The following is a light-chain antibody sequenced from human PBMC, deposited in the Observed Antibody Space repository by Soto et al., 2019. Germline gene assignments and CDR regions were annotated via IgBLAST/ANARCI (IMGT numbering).Light chain of an antibody. CDR3: QTWGTGIQVV. Sequence: QLVLTQSPSASASLGASVKLTCSLSSGHSTYDIAWYQQQPEKGPRYLMRLNGDGSHSKGDGIPDRFSGSSSGAERYLTISSLQSEDEADYSCQTWGTGIQVVFGGGTKLTVL. CDR1: SGHSTYD. CDR2: LNGDGSH. J-gene: IGLJ2*01. V-gene: IGLV4-69*02.